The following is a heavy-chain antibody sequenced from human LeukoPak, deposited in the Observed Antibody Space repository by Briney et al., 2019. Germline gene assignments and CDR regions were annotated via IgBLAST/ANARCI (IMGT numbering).Heavy chain of an antibody. Sequence: SETLSLTCTISGGSISNYYWNWIRQPPGKGLEWIGYIYYSGSTNYNPSLKSRVTISVDTSKNQFSLQLNSVTPEDTAVYYCARAPRGIFDYWGQGTLVTVSS. V-gene: IGHV4-59*12. D-gene: IGHD3-16*01. CDR3: ARAPRGIFDY. CDR2: IYYSGST. CDR1: GGSISNYY. J-gene: IGHJ4*02.